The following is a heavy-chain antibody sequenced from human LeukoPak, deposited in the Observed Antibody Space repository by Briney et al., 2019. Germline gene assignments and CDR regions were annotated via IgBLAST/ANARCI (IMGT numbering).Heavy chain of an antibody. V-gene: IGHV4-39*01. CDR3: ARHRSYYFDY. D-gene: IGHD3-10*01. Sequence: SETLSLTCTVSGASISDSSHYWGWIRQPPGKGLEWVGSIFYGGNTSYNPSLKSRVTISVDTSKNQFSLKVDSVTAADTAVFYCARHRSYYFDYWGQGMLVTVSS. CDR2: IFYGGNT. J-gene: IGHJ4*02. CDR1: GASISDSSHY.